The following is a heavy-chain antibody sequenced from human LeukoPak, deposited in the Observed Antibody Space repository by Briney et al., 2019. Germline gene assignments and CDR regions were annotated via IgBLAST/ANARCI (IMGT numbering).Heavy chain of an antibody. CDR3: AREGCSGGSCYRNWFDP. J-gene: IGHJ5*02. Sequence: ASVKVSCKASGYTSTSYYMHWVRQAPGQGLEWMGIINPSGGSTSYAQKFQGRVTMTRDTSTSTVYMELSSLRSEDTAVYYCAREGCSGGSCYRNWFDPWGQGTLVTVSS. CDR1: GYTSTSYY. CDR2: INPSGGST. D-gene: IGHD2-15*01. V-gene: IGHV1-46*01.